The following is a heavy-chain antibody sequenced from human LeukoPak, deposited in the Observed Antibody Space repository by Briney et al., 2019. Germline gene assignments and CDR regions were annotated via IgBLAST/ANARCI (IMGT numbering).Heavy chain of an antibody. Sequence: SQTLFLTCTVSGGSISSGDYYWSWIRQPPGKGLEWIGYIYYSGSTYYNPSLKSRVTISVDTSKNQFSLKLSSVTAADTAVYYCARVDRGYYYVDYWGQGTLVTVSS. CDR3: ARVDRGYYYVDY. D-gene: IGHD3-22*01. J-gene: IGHJ4*02. CDR1: GGSISSGDYY. V-gene: IGHV4-30-4*08. CDR2: IYYSGST.